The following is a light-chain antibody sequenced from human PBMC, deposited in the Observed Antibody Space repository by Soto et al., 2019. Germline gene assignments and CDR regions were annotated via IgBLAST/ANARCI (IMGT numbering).Light chain of an antibody. J-gene: IGKJ1*01. CDR3: QKYNSAPWT. CDR2: GAS. CDR1: QGIRNY. V-gene: IGKV1-27*01. Sequence: DIQMTQSPSSLSASVGDRVTITCRASQGIRNYLAWYQQKPGKVPKLLIYGASTLQSGVPSRFSGSGSWTDFTLTISSLQPDDVATYYCQKYNSAPWTLGHGTKVEIK.